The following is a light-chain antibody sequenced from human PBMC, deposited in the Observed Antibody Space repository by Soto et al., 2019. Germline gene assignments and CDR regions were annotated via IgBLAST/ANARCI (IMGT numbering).Light chain of an antibody. V-gene: IGKV1-9*01. Sequence: IQLTQSPSSLSASVGDRVTISCRSSQGIATFLAWYQQKPGKAPKLLIYGASTLQSGVPSRFSGSGSGTDFTLTISILRPADFAKYYRQNLNSFTIPFGPGTKAHLK. CDR3: QNLNSFTIP. J-gene: IGKJ3*01. CDR2: GAS. CDR1: QGIATF.